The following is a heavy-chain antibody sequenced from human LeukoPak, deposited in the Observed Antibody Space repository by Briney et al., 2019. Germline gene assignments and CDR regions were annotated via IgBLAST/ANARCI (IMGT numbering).Heavy chain of an antibody. Sequence: SETLPLTCTVSGGSISSYYWSWIRQPPGKGLEWIGYIYYSGSTNYNPSLKSRVTISVDTSKNQFSLKLSSVTAADTAVYYCARDRGSSWYFSNYGMDVWGQGTTVTVSS. CDR2: IYYSGST. CDR1: GGSISSYY. CDR3: ARDRGSSWYFSNYGMDV. V-gene: IGHV4-59*01. D-gene: IGHD6-13*01. J-gene: IGHJ6*02.